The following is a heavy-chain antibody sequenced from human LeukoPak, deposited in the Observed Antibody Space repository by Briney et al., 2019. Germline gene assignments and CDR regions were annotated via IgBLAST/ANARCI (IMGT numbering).Heavy chain of an antibody. CDR1: GFTFTTYA. D-gene: IGHD4-17*01. CDR2: ISGSGGGT. V-gene: IGHV3-23*01. J-gene: IGHJ4*02. CDR3: AKLGDGDYQYDY. Sequence: GGSLRLSCAASGFTFTTYAMSWVRQAPGKGLEWVSTISGSGGGTYYADSVKGRFTISRDNSKNSLYLQMNSLRGEDTAVYYCAKLGDGDYQYDYWGQGTLVTVSS.